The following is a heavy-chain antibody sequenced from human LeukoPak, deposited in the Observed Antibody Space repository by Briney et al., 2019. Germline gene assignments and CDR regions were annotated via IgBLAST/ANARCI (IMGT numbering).Heavy chain of an antibody. CDR3: ARAVRGYFDY. D-gene: IGHD4-17*01. Sequence: SQTLSLTCAMSGESVSSNSAAWNWIRQSPWRGLEWLGRTYYRSKWYNDYAVSVKSRITINPDTSKTQFSLQLNSVTPEDTAVYYCARAVRGYFDYWGQGTLVTVSS. V-gene: IGHV6-1*01. J-gene: IGHJ4*02. CDR2: TYYRSKWYN. CDR1: GESVSSNSAA.